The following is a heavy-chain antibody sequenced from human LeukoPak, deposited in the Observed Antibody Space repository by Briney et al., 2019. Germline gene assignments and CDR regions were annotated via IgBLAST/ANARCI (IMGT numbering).Heavy chain of an antibody. D-gene: IGHD6-19*01. Sequence: GGSLRLSCAVSGFSVSSFGTSWVRQAPGKGLEWISAISLNGETTWYADSVKGRFIISRDNSKNTLYLQLTSLRAEDTAVYYCAQGFSSGWYPYWGQGSLVSVSS. CDR1: GFSVSSFG. CDR2: ISLNGETT. J-gene: IGHJ4*02. CDR3: AQGFSSGWYPY. V-gene: IGHV3-23*01.